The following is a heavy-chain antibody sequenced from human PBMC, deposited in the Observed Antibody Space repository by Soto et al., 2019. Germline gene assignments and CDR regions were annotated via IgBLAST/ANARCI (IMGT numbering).Heavy chain of an antibody. CDR1: GHTFTSYA. J-gene: IGHJ5*02. D-gene: IGHD3-10*01. V-gene: IGHV1-3*01. Sequence: QVQLVQSGAEVMRPGASVKVSCKASGHTFTSYAVHWVRQAPGQGLEWMGWINAANGNTEYFERFRGRVTITRDISASTVHMELTGLTSEDTAVYYCARRFMSAGWLDPWGQGTLVTVSS. CDR2: INAANGNT. CDR3: ARRFMSAGWLDP.